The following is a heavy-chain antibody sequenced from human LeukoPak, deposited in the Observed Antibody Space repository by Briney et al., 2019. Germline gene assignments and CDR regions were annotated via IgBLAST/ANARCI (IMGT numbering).Heavy chain of an antibody. D-gene: IGHD3-10*01. J-gene: IGHJ3*02. V-gene: IGHV4-31*03. CDR3: ARDPGYHYYGSGTYAFDI. CDR1: GGSISSGGYY. CDR2: IYYSGST. Sequence: SETLSLTCTVSGGSISSGGYYWSWLRQHPGKGLEWIGYIYYSGSTYYNPSLKSRVTMSVDTSKNQFSLKLSSVTAADTAVYYCARDPGYHYYGSGTYAFDIWGQGTMVTVSS.